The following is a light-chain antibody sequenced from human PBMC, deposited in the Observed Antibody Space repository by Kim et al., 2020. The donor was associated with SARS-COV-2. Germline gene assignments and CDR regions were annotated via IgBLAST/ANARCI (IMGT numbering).Light chain of an antibody. J-gene: IGKJ2*01. CDR2: KAS. CDR3: QQYNSDPYT. Sequence: DIQMTQSPSTLSASIGDRVTITCRASERISKWLAWYQQKPGKAPNLLIYKASSFKKWGPIKVQRHWIWDRLHSHHQQPEPDDSATYFCQQYNSDPYTFGQGTKLEI. CDR1: ERISKW. V-gene: IGKV1-5*03.